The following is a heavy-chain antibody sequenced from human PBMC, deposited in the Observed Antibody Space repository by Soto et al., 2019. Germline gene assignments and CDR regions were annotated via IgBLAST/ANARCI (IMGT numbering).Heavy chain of an antibody. Sequence: QVQLVQSGAEVKKPGASVKVSCKASGYTFTSYAMHWVRQAPGQRLEWMGWINAGNGNTKYSQKFQGRVTITRDTSASTAYMELSSLRSEDTAVYYCARRRTASRHYGMDVWGQGTTVTVSS. V-gene: IGHV1-3*01. CDR2: INAGNGNT. J-gene: IGHJ6*02. CDR1: GYTFTSYA. CDR3: ARRRTASRHYGMDV. D-gene: IGHD5-18*01.